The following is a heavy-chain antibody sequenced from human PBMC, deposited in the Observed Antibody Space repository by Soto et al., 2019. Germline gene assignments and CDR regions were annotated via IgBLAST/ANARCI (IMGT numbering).Heavy chain of an antibody. Sequence: QLHLVQSGAVVKKPGASVTVSCSASGYPVTAYYMHWVRQAPGRGLEWMGGINPATGAAKYTPTFQGRVNMTRGTSTSTVCMELSGLTSEDTAVFYGARGGGVGVAGSAAFDMWGQGTVVTVSS. CDR1: GYPVTAYY. CDR2: INPATGAA. CDR3: ARGGGVGVAGSAAFDM. J-gene: IGHJ3*02. D-gene: IGHD3-3*01. V-gene: IGHV1-2*02.